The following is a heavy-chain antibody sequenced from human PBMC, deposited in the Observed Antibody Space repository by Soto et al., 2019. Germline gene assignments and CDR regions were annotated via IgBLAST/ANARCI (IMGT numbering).Heavy chain of an antibody. CDR2: ISYSRGIT. J-gene: IGHJ6*02. V-gene: IGHV3-48*02. CDR1: GFTFSSHS. CDR3: ASHLFETPVDSSGWYSGGYFYYGMDV. Sequence: GGSLRLSCAASGFTFSSHSMNWVRQAPGKGLEWVSYISYSRGITYYAESVKGRFTISRDNAQNSLYLQMNSLRDEDTAVYYCASHLFETPVDSSGWYSGGYFYYGMDVWGRGTRVTVSS. D-gene: IGHD6-19*01.